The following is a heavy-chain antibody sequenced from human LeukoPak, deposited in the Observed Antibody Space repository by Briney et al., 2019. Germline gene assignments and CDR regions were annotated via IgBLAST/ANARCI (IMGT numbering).Heavy chain of an antibody. D-gene: IGHD1-26*01. Sequence: GGSLRLSCAASGFTFSTRWMSWVRQAPGKGLEWVANINEDGSEKNYVESLKGRFTISRDNAKNSLYLQMNSLRAEDTALYYCARELGSYEGGYYGMDVWGQGTTVTVSS. CDR1: GFTFSTRW. V-gene: IGHV3-7*03. J-gene: IGHJ6*02. CDR3: ARELGSYEGGYYGMDV. CDR2: INEDGSEK.